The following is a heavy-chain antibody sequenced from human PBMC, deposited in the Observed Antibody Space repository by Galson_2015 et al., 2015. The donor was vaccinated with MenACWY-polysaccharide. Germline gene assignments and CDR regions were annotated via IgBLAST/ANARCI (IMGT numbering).Heavy chain of an antibody. CDR1: GFTFSSYG. Sequence: SLRLSCAASGFTFSSYGMSWVRQAPGKGLEWVSAIRGSDGSTYYADSVKGRFTISRDNSKNTLYLQMNSLRAEDTAVYYCAKPFYGDSIFDYWGQGALATVSS. J-gene: IGHJ4*02. D-gene: IGHD4-17*01. CDR3: AKPFYGDSIFDY. V-gene: IGHV3-23*01. CDR2: IRGSDGST.